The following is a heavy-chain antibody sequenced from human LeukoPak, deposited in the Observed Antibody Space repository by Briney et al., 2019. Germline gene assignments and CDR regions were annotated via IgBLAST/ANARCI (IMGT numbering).Heavy chain of an antibody. D-gene: IGHD6-13*01. Sequence: PGGSLRLSCAASGFTFSSYGMHWVRQAPGKGLEWVAFIRYDGSNKYYADSVKGRFTISRDNSKNTLYLQMNSLRAEDTAVYYCAKDRSVGGSSWSLHSDYWGQGTLVTVSS. V-gene: IGHV3-30*02. CDR2: IRYDGSNK. CDR1: GFTFSSYG. J-gene: IGHJ4*02. CDR3: AKDRSVGGSSWSLHSDY.